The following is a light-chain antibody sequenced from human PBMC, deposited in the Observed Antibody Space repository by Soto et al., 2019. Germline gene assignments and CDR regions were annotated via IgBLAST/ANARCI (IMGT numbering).Light chain of an antibody. Sequence: DIQMTQSPSTLAAYVGDRVTITCRATQSINTWLAWYQQKPGKAPKLLIYDASSLESGVPARFSGRGSVTQVTLTISSLQPDDSETCYCQRYHSLWTFGQGTKVEIK. V-gene: IGKV1-5*01. CDR2: DAS. J-gene: IGKJ1*01. CDR1: QSINTW. CDR3: QRYHSLWT.